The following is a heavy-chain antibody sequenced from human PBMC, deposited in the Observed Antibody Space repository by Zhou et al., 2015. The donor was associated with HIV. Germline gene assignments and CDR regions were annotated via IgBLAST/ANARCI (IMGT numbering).Heavy chain of an antibody. CDR1: GVTFGDYV. CDR3: AITYPDDY. Sequence: VQVVESGGGLVKPGRSLRLSCTASGVTFGDYVMSWIRQAPGKGLEWVSYISSSGSTIYYADSVKGRFTISRDNAKNLLYLQMNSLRPEDTAIYYCAITYPDDYWGRGTLVTVSS. CDR2: ISSSGSTI. J-gene: IGHJ4*02. V-gene: IGHV3-11*04. D-gene: IGHD2-21*01.